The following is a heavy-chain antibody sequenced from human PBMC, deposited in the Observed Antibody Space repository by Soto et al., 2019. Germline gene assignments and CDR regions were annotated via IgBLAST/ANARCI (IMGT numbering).Heavy chain of an antibody. CDR2: IYYSGST. J-gene: IGHJ4*02. D-gene: IGHD1-26*01. Sequence: PSETLSLTCTVSGGSISSGGYYWSWIRQHPGKGLEWIGYIYYSGSTYYHPSLKSRVTISVDTSKNQFSLKLSSVTAADTAVYYCARAELVGATDYWGKGTLGTVSS. CDR3: ARAELVGATDY. CDR1: GGSISSGGYY. V-gene: IGHV4-31*03.